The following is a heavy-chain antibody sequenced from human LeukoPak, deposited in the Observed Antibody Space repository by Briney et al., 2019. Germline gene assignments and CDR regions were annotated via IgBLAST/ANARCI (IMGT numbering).Heavy chain of an antibody. CDR1: GGSFSGYY. CDR2: INHSGST. Sequence: SETPSLTCAVYGGSFSGYYWSWIRQPPGKGLEWIGEINHSGSTNYNPSLKSRVTISVDTSKNQFSLKLSSVTAADTAVYYCARGDYALDLWGRGTLVTVSS. J-gene: IGHJ2*01. CDR3: ARGDYALDL. V-gene: IGHV4-34*01. D-gene: IGHD4-17*01.